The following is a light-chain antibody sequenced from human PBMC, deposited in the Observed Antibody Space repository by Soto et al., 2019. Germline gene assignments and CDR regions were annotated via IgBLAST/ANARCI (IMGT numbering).Light chain of an antibody. J-gene: IGLJ1*01. V-gene: IGLV2-14*01. CDR1: SSDVGGFNY. Sequence: QSVLTQPASVSGSPGQSITISCTGTSSDVGGFNYVSWYQQHPGKAPKLMIYEVSNRPSGVSTRFSGSKSASTASLTISGLQAEDEADYYCSSYTSTNTLYVFGTGTKVTVL. CDR2: EVS. CDR3: SSYTSTNTLYV.